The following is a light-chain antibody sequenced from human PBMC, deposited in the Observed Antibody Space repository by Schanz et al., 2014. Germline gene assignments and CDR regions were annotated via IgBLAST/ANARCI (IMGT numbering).Light chain of an antibody. Sequence: EIVLTQSPATLSVSPGERVTLSCRASQSVSSNLAWHQQKPGQAPRVIINGASRRATGVPDRFSGSGSGTDFTLTISRLETEDFAVYYCQHYSMSPLFGQGTKVEIK. V-gene: IGKV3-20*01. CDR2: GAS. J-gene: IGKJ1*01. CDR1: QSVSSN. CDR3: QHYSMSPL.